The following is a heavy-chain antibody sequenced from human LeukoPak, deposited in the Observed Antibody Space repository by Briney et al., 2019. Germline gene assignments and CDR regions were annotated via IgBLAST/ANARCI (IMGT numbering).Heavy chain of an antibody. V-gene: IGHV5-51*01. Sequence: GESLKISCEASGYSFTNYWIGWVRLMPGKGLEWMGIIYPGDSDTRYSPSFQGQVTISADKSISTAYLQWSSLKASDTAMYYCARHLPYRENDYWGQGTLVTVSS. J-gene: IGHJ4*02. CDR2: IYPGDSDT. D-gene: IGHD4-11*01. CDR1: GYSFTNYW. CDR3: ARHLPYRENDY.